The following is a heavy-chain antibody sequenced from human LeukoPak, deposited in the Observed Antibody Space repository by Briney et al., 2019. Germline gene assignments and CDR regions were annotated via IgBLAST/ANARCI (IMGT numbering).Heavy chain of an antibody. CDR1: GYSFTSYW. J-gene: IGHJ3*02. CDR3: ARHRVLLWFGEPSSADAFDI. D-gene: IGHD3-10*01. V-gene: IGHV5-51*01. CDR2: IYPGDSDT. Sequence: GESLKISCKGSGYSFTSYWIGWVRQMPGKGLEWMGIIYPGDSDTRYSPSFQGQVTISADKSISTAYLQWSSLKASDTAMYYCARHRVLLWFGEPSSADAFDIRGQGTMVTVSS.